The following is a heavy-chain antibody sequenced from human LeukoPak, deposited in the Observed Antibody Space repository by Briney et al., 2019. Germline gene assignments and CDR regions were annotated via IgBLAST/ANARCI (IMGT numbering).Heavy chain of an antibody. CDR1: GGTFSSYA. J-gene: IGHJ6*02. Sequence: GASVKVSFKASGGTFSSYAISWVRQAPGQGLEWMGGIIPIFGTANYAQKFQGRVTITADESTSTAYMELSSLRSEDTAVYYCARRQLVAPNYYYYGMDVWGQGTTVTVSS. CDR3: ARRQLVAPNYYYYGMDV. D-gene: IGHD6-6*01. CDR2: IIPIFGTA. V-gene: IGHV1-69*01.